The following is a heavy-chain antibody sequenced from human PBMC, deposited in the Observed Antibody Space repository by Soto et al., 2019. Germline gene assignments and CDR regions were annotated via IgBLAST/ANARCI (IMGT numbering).Heavy chain of an antibody. CDR2: ISSNGGST. Sequence: GGSLRLSCSASGFTFSSYAMHWVRQDPGKGLEYVSAISSNGGSTYYADSVKGRFTISRDNSKNTLYLQMSSLRAEDTAVYYCVNLALYDSSGPLDYWGQGTLVTVS. V-gene: IGHV3-64D*06. CDR3: VNLALYDSSGPLDY. J-gene: IGHJ4*02. D-gene: IGHD3-22*01. CDR1: GFTFSSYA.